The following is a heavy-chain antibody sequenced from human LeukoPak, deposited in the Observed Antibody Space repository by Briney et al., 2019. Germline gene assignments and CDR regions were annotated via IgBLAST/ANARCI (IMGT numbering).Heavy chain of an antibody. V-gene: IGHV3-23*01. CDR2: ISDSGGNT. J-gene: IGHJ4*02. CDR3: AKELRSISATTGSDY. D-gene: IGHD1-20*01. Sequence: GGSLRLSCAASGFTFSNFHMTWVRQSPGKGLEWVSAISDSGGNTWYADSVKGRFTISRDNSKNTVYLQMNSLRAEDTAVYYCAKELRSISATTGSDYWGQGTLVTVSS. CDR1: GFTFSNFH.